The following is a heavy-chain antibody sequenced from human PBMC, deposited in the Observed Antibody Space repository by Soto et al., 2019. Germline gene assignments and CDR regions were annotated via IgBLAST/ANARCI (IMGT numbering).Heavy chain of an antibody. Sequence: EVQLLESGGGLVQPGGSLRLSCAASGFTFSSYAMSWVRQAPGKGLEWVSAISGSGGSIGYADSVKGRFTISRDNAKNSLYLQMNSLRAEDTALYYCAKDQGLWSNHFDYWGQGTLVTVSS. CDR2: ISGSGGSI. J-gene: IGHJ4*02. CDR3: AKDQGLWSNHFDY. D-gene: IGHD5-18*01. CDR1: GFTFSSYA. V-gene: IGHV3-23*01.